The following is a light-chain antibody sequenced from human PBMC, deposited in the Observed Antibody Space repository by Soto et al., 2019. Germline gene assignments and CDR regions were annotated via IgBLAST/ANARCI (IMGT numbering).Light chain of an antibody. V-gene: IGKV3-15*01. CDR1: QSVSSN. Sequence: EEVMTRSPATLSVNPGERATLSCRASQSVSSNLAWYQQKPGQAPRLLIYGASTRATGIPARFSGSGSGTEFTLTISSLQSEDFAVYYCQQYNNWPRTFVQGTKV. CDR3: QQYNNWPRT. J-gene: IGKJ1*01. CDR2: GAS.